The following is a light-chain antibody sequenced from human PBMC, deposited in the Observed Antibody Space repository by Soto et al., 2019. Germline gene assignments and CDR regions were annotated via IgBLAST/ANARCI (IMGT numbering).Light chain of an antibody. CDR1: QSVGSN. Sequence: EIVMTQSPATLSVSPRERATLSCRASQSVGSNLAWYQQKPGQAPRLLIYTASTRATGVPARFSGGGAGTEFILTIISLQSEDFAFYYCQQYNNWPQCTFGQGTKVEIK. CDR3: QQYNNWPQCT. CDR2: TAS. V-gene: IGKV3-15*01. J-gene: IGKJ1*01.